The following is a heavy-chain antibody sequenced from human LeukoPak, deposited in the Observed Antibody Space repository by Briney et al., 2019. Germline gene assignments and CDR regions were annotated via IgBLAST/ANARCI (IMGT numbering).Heavy chain of an antibody. D-gene: IGHD3-10*01. CDR2: INSDGTST. CDR1: GFTFSSYW. V-gene: IGHV3-74*01. Sequence: GGSLRLSCAASGFTFSSYWMHWVRQAPGKGLVWVSRINSDGTSTSYADSVKGRFTLSRDNAKNTLYLQMNSLGAEDTAVYYCAREGGYYGSGMGWFDPWGQGTLVTVS. CDR3: AREGGYYGSGMGWFDP. J-gene: IGHJ5*02.